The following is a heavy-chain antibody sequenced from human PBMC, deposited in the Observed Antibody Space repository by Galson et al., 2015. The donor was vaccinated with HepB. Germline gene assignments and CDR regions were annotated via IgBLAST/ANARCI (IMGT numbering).Heavy chain of an antibody. J-gene: IGHJ6*02. Sequence: SVKVSCKASGGTFSSYAISWVRQAPGQGLEWMGGIIPIFGTANYAQKFQGRVTITADESTSTAYMELSSLRSEDTAVYYCARDSSRGDCSGGSCYRGTGGYYYGMDVWGQGTTVTVSS. D-gene: IGHD2-15*01. CDR3: ARDSSRGDCSGGSCYRGTGGYYYGMDV. V-gene: IGHV1-69*13. CDR2: IIPIFGTA. CDR1: GGTFSSYA.